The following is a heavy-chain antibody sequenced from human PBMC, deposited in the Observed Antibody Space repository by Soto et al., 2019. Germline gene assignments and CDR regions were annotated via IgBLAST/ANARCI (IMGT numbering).Heavy chain of an antibody. J-gene: IGHJ6*02. V-gene: IGHV1-69*02. D-gene: IGHD3-10*01. CDR1: GGTFSSYT. CDR3: ARRIWFVELSILAQTYYGMDV. Sequence: QVQLVQSGAEVKKPGSSVKVSCKASGGTFSSYTISWVRQAPGQWLEWMGRIITILGIANYAQKFQGRVTITADKSTSTAYMELSSLRSEDTAVYYCARRIWFVELSILAQTYYGMDVWGQVTTVTVSS. CDR2: IITILGIA.